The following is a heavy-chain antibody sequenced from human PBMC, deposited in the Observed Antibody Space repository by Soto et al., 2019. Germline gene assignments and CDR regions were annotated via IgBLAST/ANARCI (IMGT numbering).Heavy chain of an antibody. J-gene: IGHJ4*02. CDR1: GGSISSGGYP. CDR3: ATGGTYFDY. Sequence: PSETLSLTCAVSGGSISSGGYPWSWIRQPPGKGLEWIGRIHTSGSPNYNPSLKSRVTMSADTSKNQFSLKLTSVTAADTAVYYCATGGTYFDYWGQGTLVTVSS. V-gene: IGHV4-61*02. CDR2: IHTSGSP.